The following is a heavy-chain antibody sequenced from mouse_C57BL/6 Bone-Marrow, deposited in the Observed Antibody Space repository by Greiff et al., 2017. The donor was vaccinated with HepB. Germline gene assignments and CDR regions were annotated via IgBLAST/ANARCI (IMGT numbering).Heavy chain of an antibody. V-gene: IGHV1-15*01. CDR1: GYTFTDYE. CDR2: IDPETGGT. Sequence: VKLQESGAELVRPGASVTLSCKASGYTFTDYEMHWVKQTPVHGLEWIGAIDPETGGTAYNQKFKGKAILTADKSSSTAYMELRSLTSEDSAVYYCTRVGGYFDVWGTGTTVTVSS. J-gene: IGHJ1*03. CDR3: TRVGGYFDV.